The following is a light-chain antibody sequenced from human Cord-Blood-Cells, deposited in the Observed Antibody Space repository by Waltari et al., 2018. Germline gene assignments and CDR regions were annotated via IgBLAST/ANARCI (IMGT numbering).Light chain of an antibody. V-gene: IGKV3-20*01. CDR3: QQYRSSPYT. J-gene: IGKJ2*01. CDR2: GAS. Sequence: EIVLTQSPGTLSLSHGERATLSCRASQSVSSSYLAWDQQKPGQGPRLLIYGASSRATGIPDRFSGSGSGAYCTLTISRLEPEDFAVYYCQQYRSSPYTFGQGTKLEIK. CDR1: QSVSSSY.